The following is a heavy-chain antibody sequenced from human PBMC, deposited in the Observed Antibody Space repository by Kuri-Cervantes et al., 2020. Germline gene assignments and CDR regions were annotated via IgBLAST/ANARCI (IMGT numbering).Heavy chain of an antibody. CDR1: GFTFSNAW. Sequence: LSLTCAASGFTFSNAWMTWVRQAPGKGLEWVAVDGSNKYYADSVKGRFTISRDNSKNTLYLQMNSLRAEDTAVYYCAKDLTTVVTPDYFDYWGQGTLVTVSS. D-gene: IGHD4-23*01. CDR2: DGSNK. CDR3: AKDLTTVVTPDYFDY. V-gene: IGHV3-30*18. J-gene: IGHJ4*02.